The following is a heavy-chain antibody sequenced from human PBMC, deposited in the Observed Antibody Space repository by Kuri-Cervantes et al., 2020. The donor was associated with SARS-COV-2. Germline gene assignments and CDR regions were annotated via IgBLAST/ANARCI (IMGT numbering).Heavy chain of an antibody. J-gene: IGHJ4*02. CDR1: GYTFTGYY. V-gene: IGHV1-2*02. Sequence: ASVKVSCKASGYTFTGYYMHWVRQAPGQGLEWMGWINPNSGGTNYAQKFRGRVTMTRDTSISTAYMELSSLRSEDTAVYYCATGRRGFLEWFYFDYWGQGTLVTVSS. D-gene: IGHD3-3*01. CDR3: ATGRRGFLEWFYFDY. CDR2: INPNSGGT.